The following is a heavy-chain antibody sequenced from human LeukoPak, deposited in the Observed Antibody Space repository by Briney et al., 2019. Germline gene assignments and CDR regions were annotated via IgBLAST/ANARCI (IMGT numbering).Heavy chain of an antibody. D-gene: IGHD4-17*01. CDR1: GFTFDDYA. Sequence: SLRLSCAASGFTFDDYAMHWVRQAPGKGLEWVSGISWNSGSIGYADSVKGRFTISRDNSKNTLYLQMNSLRAEDTAVYYCATLPSHDYGDYRDYWGQGTLVTVSS. V-gene: IGHV3-9*01. J-gene: IGHJ4*02. CDR3: ATLPSHDYGDYRDY. CDR2: ISWNSGSI.